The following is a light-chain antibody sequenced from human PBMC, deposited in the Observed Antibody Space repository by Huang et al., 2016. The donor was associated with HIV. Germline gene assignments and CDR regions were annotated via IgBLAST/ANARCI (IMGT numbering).Light chain of an antibody. CDR2: GSS. CDR3: HQYNNWRLS. Sequence: EIVMTQSPATLSVSPGQRVTPSCRANRSVSTNLAWYQQRHGKAPRLLISGSSTRAPGIPSRFSGSGSGTDFSLTISSLQSEDFALYYCHQYNNWRLSFGGGTRV. V-gene: IGKV3-15*01. CDR1: RSVSTN. J-gene: IGKJ4*01.